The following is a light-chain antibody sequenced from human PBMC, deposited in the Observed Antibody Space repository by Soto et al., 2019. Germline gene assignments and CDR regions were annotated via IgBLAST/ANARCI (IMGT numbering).Light chain of an antibody. J-gene: IGKJ4*01. CDR3: QQSLTTPLT. CDR1: QSITIY. Sequence: DIQMTQSPSSLSASVGDRVTTTCRASQSITIYLNWYQQKPGKAPKLLIFATSSLQSGVPSRFSGSGSGTYFTLTISSLQPADLATYYWQQSLTTPLTFGGGTKVEIK. CDR2: ATS. V-gene: IGKV1-39*01.